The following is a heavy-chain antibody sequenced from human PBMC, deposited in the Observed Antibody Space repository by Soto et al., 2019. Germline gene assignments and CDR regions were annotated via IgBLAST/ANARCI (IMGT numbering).Heavy chain of an antibody. Sequence: ASVKVSCKASGYTFTSYGISWVRQAPGQGLEWMGWISAYNGNTNYAQKLQGRVTMTTDTSTSTAYMELRSLRSDDTAVYYCAREAEYCGGDCYQDAFDIWGQGTMVTV. CDR2: ISAYNGNT. CDR3: AREAEYCGGDCYQDAFDI. V-gene: IGHV1-18*01. D-gene: IGHD2-21*02. CDR1: GYTFTSYG. J-gene: IGHJ3*02.